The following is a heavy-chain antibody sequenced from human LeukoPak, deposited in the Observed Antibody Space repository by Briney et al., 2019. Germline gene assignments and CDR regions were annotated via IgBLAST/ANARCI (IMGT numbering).Heavy chain of an antibody. J-gene: IGHJ4*02. CDR2: IMQDGSQK. D-gene: IGHD3-22*01. CDR3: ARYFNSNGYSSLRGDC. Sequence: SGGSLRLSCVGSGFTFSTYWMTWVRQAPGTGLEWVASIMQDGSQKYYVDSVKGRFTISRDNAKNSLYLQMDSLRVEDTAVYYCARYFNSNGYSSLRGDCWGQGTLVTVSS. CDR1: GFTFSTYW. V-gene: IGHV3-7*01.